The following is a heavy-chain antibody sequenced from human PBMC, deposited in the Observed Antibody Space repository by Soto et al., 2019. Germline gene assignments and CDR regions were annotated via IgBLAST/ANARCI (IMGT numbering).Heavy chain of an antibody. V-gene: IGHV4-31*03. J-gene: IGHJ6*02. CDR3: ARAQGSSSWYGGYYYYGMDV. CDR2: IYYSGST. Sequence: KTSETLSLTCTVSGGSISSGGYYWSWIRQHPGKGLEWIGYIYYSGSTYYNPSLKSRVTISVDTSKNQFSLKLSSVTAADTAVYYCARAQGSSSWYGGYYYYGMDVWGQGTTVTVSS. D-gene: IGHD6-13*01. CDR1: GGSISSGGYY.